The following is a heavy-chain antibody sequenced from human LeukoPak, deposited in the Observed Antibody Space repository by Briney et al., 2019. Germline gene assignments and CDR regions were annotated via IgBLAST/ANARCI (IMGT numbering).Heavy chain of an antibody. J-gene: IGHJ3*02. CDR1: GFTFSSYG. CDR3: ARERAAAELYDAFDI. Sequence: PGGSLRLSCAASGFTFSSYGMHWVRQAPGKGLEWVAFIRYDGSNKYYADSVKGRFTISRDNSKNTLYLQMNSLRAEDTAVYYCARERAAAELYDAFDIWGQGTMVTVSS. D-gene: IGHD6-13*01. V-gene: IGHV3-30*02. CDR2: IRYDGSNK.